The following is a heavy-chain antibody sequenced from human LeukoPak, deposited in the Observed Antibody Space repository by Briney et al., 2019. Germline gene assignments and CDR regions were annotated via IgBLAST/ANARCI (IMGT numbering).Heavy chain of an antibody. D-gene: IGHD6-6*01. J-gene: IGHJ4*02. CDR2: MSYGGST. CDR1: GVSISSNSYY. CDR3: ARHPFAAHHRVDY. V-gene: IGHV4-39*01. Sequence: SETLSLTCTVSGVSISSNSYYWGWIRQPPGKELEWVGSMSYGGSTYYNPSLKSRVTMSVDTSKNQFSLKLTSVTAADTAVYHCARHPFAAHHRVDYWGQGTLVTVSS.